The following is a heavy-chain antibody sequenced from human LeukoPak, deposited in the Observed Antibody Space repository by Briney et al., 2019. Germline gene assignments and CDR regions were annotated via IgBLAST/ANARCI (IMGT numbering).Heavy chain of an antibody. CDR2: IYCGGST. D-gene: IGHD2-2*01. CDR3: ARDPSEDIVVVPAAASDY. V-gene: IGHV3-66*02. CDR1: GFTVSSNY. Sequence: GGSLRLSCAASGFTVSSNYMSWVRQAPGKGLEWVSVIYCGGSTYYADSVKGRFTISRDNSKNTLYLQMNSLRAEDTAVYYCARDPSEDIVVVPAAASDYWGRGTLVTVSS. J-gene: IGHJ4*02.